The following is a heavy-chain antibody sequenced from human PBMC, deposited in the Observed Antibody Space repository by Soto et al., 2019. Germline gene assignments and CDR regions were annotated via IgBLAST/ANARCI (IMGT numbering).Heavy chain of an antibody. CDR3: ATDASPGGNSSGWFDP. Sequence: VASVKVSCKVSGYTLTELSMHWVRQAPGKGLEWMGGFDPEDGETIYAQKFQGRVTMTEDTSTDTAYMELSSLRSEDTAVYYCATDASPGGNSSGWFDPWGQGTLVTVPQ. J-gene: IGHJ5*02. D-gene: IGHD2-21*02. CDR1: GYTLTELS. CDR2: FDPEDGET. V-gene: IGHV1-24*01.